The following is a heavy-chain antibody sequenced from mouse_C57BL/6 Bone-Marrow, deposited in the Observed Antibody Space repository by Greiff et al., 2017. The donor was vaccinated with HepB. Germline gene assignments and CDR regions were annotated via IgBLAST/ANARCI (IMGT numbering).Heavy chain of an antibody. CDR1: GFTFSSYA. CDR2: ISDGGSYT. Sequence: EVHLVESGGGLVKPGGSLKLSCAASGFTFSSYAMSWVRQTPEKRLEWVATISDGGSYTYYPDNVKGRFTISRDNAKNNLYLQMSHLKSEDTAMYYCASYYGNYEAYWGQGTLVTVSA. CDR3: ASYYGNYEAY. V-gene: IGHV5-4*01. D-gene: IGHD2-1*01. J-gene: IGHJ3*01.